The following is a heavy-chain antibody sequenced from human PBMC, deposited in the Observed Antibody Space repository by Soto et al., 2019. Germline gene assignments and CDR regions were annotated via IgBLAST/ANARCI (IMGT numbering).Heavy chain of an antibody. D-gene: IGHD3-3*01. Sequence: GAPRLSRAAPGFPFDEYAMHWVRQPPGEGLEWVSLISWDGSNRYYADSVQGRFTISRDNSKYSLYLEMNSLRPEDTALYYCAKDASRGPTKNYDFWSGPDYWG. V-gene: IGHV3-43D*04. CDR1: GFPFDEYA. J-gene: IGHJ4*01. CDR3: AKDASRGPTKNYDFWSGPDY. CDR2: ISWDGSNR.